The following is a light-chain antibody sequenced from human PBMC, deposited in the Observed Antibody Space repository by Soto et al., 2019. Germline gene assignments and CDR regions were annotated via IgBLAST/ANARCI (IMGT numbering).Light chain of an antibody. J-gene: IGLJ2*01. CDR3: ASWDDSLNGVV. V-gene: IGLV1-44*01. CDR1: SSNIGVNT. Sequence: QSVVTQPPSASGTPGQGVTISCSGSSSNIGVNTVNWYQQLPGTAPKLLIYSNNLRPSGVPDRFSGSKSGTSASLAISALQSEDEADYHCASWDDSLNGVVFGGGTQLTVL. CDR2: SNN.